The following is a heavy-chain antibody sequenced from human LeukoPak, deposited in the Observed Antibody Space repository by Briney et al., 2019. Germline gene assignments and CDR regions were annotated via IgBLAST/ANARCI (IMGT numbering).Heavy chain of an antibody. CDR1: GFTFSSYA. CDR2: ISGSGGST. J-gene: IGHJ4*02. CDR3: AKGYCSGGSCYAVFDY. Sequence: QTGGSLRLSCAASGFTFSSYAMSWVRQAPGKGLEWVSAISGSGGSTYYADSVKGRFTISRDNSKNTLYLQMNSLRAEDTAVYYCAKGYCSGGSCYAVFDYWGQGTLVTVSS. D-gene: IGHD2-15*01. V-gene: IGHV3-23*01.